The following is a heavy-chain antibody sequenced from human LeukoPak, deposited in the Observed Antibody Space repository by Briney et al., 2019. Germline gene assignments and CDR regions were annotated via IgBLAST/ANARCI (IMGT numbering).Heavy chain of an antibody. CDR3: ARGAHKRDDYGGFFDY. D-gene: IGHD4-23*01. V-gene: IGHV3-30*04. CDR2: ISYDGSKK. Sequence: QSGGSLRLSCAASGFTFSNYAMHWVRQAPGKGLEWVAVISYDGSKKDYADSEKGRFTISRDNSKNTLYLQMNSLRAEDTAIYYCARGAHKRDDYGGFFDYWGQGTLVTVSS. CDR1: GFTFSNYA. J-gene: IGHJ4*02.